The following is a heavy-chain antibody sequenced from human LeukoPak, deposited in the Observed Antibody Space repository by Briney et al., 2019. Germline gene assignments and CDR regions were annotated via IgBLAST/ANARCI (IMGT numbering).Heavy chain of an antibody. J-gene: IGHJ3*02. Sequence: PSETLSLTCNVSGDSLTSHFWSWIRQTPGKGLEWTGYVFHSGTTNYSPSLKSRVTISLDTSKKQFYLRLASVTAADTAVYYCARRMATVTDAFDIWGRGTMVSVSS. CDR1: GDSLTSHF. CDR3: ARRMATVTDAFDI. V-gene: IGHV4-59*08. D-gene: IGHD5-24*01. CDR2: VFHSGTT.